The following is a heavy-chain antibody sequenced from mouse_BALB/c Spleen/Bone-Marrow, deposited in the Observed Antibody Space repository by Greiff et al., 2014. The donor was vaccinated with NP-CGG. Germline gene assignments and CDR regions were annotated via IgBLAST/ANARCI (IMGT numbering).Heavy chain of an antibody. CDR2: IDPANGNT. D-gene: IGHD2-4*01. Sequence: EVQLRQSGAELVKPGASVKLSCTASGFNIKDTYMHWVKQRPEQGLEWIGRIDPANGNTKYDPKFQGKATITADTSSNTAYLQLSSLTSEDTAVYYCARYDYGVYFDYWGQGTTLTVSS. CDR1: GFNIKDTY. V-gene: IGHV14-3*02. J-gene: IGHJ2*01. CDR3: ARYDYGVYFDY.